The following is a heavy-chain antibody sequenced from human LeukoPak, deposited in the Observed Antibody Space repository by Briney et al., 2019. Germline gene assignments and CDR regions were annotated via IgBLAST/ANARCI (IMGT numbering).Heavy chain of an antibody. CDR3: ARAVAPARAYYYYMDV. Sequence: ASVKVSCKASGGTFSSYAISWVRQAPGQGLEWMGGIIPIFGTANYAQKFQGRVTITADESTSTAYMELSSLRSEDTAVYYCARAVAPARAYYYYMDVWGKGTTVTVSS. CDR1: GGTFSSYA. D-gene: IGHD4-23*01. J-gene: IGHJ6*03. CDR2: IIPIFGTA. V-gene: IGHV1-69*13.